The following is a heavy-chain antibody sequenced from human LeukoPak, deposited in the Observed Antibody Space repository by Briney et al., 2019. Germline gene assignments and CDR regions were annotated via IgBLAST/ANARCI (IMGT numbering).Heavy chain of an antibody. Sequence: GGSLRLSCAASGFTFSSYAMHWVRQAPGKGLEWVAVISYDGSNKYYADSVKGRFTISRDNSKNTLYLQMNSLRAEDTAVYYCGHDFWSGSLYDILTGYYNNFDYWGQGTLVTVSS. CDR1: GFTFSSYA. CDR3: GHDFWSGSLYDILTGYYNNFDY. CDR2: ISYDGSNK. V-gene: IGHV3-30-3*01. J-gene: IGHJ4*02. D-gene: IGHD3-9*01.